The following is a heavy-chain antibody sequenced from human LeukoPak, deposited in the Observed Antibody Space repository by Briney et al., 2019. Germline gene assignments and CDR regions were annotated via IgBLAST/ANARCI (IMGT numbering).Heavy chain of an antibody. CDR1: GGSISGSAYY. CDR2: IYYTGSMYYNPSSGIT. J-gene: IGHJ4*02. D-gene: IGHD3-10*01. Sequence: SETLSLTCTVSGGSISGSAYYWGWIRQPPGKGLEWIGSIYYTGSMYYNPSSGITYYNPSLKSRVTISVDKSKNQFSLKLSSVTAADTAVYYCVNFGSGSSDWGQGTLVTVSS. CDR3: VNFGSGSSD. V-gene: IGHV4-39*07.